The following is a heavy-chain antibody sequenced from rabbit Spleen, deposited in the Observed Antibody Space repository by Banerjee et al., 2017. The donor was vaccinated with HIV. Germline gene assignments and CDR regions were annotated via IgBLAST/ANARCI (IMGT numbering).Heavy chain of an antibody. CDR3: ARNYVNAFDP. D-gene: IGHD1-1*01. CDR2: IDTNDGDT. V-gene: IGHV1S45*01. Sequence: QEQLLESGGGLVRPEGSLKLSCKASGFSFSNKAVMCWVRQAPGKGLEWIACIDTNDGDTDYANWPKGRFTISKTSSTTVTLQMTSLTAADTATYFCARNYVNAFDPWGPGTLVTVS. J-gene: IGHJ2*01. CDR1: GFSFSNKAV.